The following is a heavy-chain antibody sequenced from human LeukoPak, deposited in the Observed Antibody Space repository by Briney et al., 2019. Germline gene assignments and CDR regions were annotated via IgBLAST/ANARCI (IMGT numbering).Heavy chain of an antibody. Sequence: GGSLRLSCAASGFTFSGYYMSGIRQAPGKGLEWVSYISSSGAYRNHADSVRGRFTISRDNAKNSLYLQMNSLRAEDTAIYYCAREITVAGKEGAFDIWGPGTMLTVSS. CDR2: ISSSGAYR. CDR1: GFTFSGYY. CDR3: AREITVAGKEGAFDI. J-gene: IGHJ3*02. V-gene: IGHV3-11*05. D-gene: IGHD6-19*01.